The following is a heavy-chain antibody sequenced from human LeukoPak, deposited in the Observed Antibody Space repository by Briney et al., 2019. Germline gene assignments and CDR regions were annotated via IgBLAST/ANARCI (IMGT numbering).Heavy chain of an antibody. J-gene: IGHJ4*02. Sequence: PGGSLRLSCAASGFTVSSTYMNWVRQAPGKGLEWVSVIYSDGSTYYADSVKGRFTISRDDSKNTLYLQMNSLRAEDTAVYYCARAPNWTFDYWGQGTLVTVSS. CDR1: GFTVSSTY. V-gene: IGHV3-53*01. CDR2: IYSDGST. CDR3: ARAPNWTFDY. D-gene: IGHD1-1*01.